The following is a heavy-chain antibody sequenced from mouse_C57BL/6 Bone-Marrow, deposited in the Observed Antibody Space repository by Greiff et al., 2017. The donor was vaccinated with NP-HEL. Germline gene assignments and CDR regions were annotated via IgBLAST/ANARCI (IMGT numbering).Heavy chain of an antibody. V-gene: IGHV1-18*01. Sequence: VQLKQSGPELVKPGASVKIPCKASGYTFTDYNMDWVKQSHGKSLEWIGDINPNNGGTIYNQKFKGKATLTVDKSSSTAYMELRSLTSEDTAVYYCARNYDGYAWFAYWGQGTLVTVSA. CDR2: INPNNGGT. CDR1: GYTFTDYN. J-gene: IGHJ3*01. CDR3: ARNYDGYAWFAY. D-gene: IGHD2-3*01.